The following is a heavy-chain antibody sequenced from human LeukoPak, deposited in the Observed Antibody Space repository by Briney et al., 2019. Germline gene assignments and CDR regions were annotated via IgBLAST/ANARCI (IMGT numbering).Heavy chain of an antibody. J-gene: IGHJ3*02. CDR2: IYTSGST. CDR3: VRLQPNTGEWAFDI. Sequence: SETLSLTCTVSGGSFSSYYWSWIRQPAGKGLEWIGRIYTSGSTNYNPSLKSRVTISVDTSKNQLSLKLSSVTAADTAVYHCVRLQPNTGEWAFDIWGQGTMVSVSS. CDR1: GGSFSSYY. V-gene: IGHV4-4*07. D-gene: IGHD1-1*01.